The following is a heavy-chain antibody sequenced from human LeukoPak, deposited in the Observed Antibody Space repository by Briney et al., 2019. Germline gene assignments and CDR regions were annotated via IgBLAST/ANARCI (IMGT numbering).Heavy chain of an antibody. Sequence: GRSLRLSCAASGFTFSSYGIHWVRQAPGKGLEWVAVVSYDGSEKYYADSVKGRLTISRDKSKNTVSLQMNSLRAEDTAVYYCATDIVVVPGAIGFDYWGQGILVTVSS. J-gene: IGHJ4*02. CDR3: ATDIVVVPGAIGFDY. CDR1: GFTFSSYG. CDR2: VSYDGSEK. D-gene: IGHD2-2*02. V-gene: IGHV3-30*03.